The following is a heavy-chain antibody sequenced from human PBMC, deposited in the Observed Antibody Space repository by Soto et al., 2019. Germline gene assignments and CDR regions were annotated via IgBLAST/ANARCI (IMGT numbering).Heavy chain of an antibody. CDR1: GGTFSSYT. CDR2: IIPILGIA. D-gene: IGHD3-10*01. V-gene: IGHV1-69*08. Sequence: QVQLVQSGAEVKKPGSSVKVSCKASGGTFSSYTISWVRQAPGQGLEWMGRIIPILGIANYAQKFQGRVTITADKSTSTAYMELSSLRSEDTAVYYCARDTLLWFGELLDRRLGVLPLVPTLLYGMDVWGQGTTVTVSS. CDR3: ARDTLLWFGELLDRRLGVLPLVPTLLYGMDV. J-gene: IGHJ6*02.